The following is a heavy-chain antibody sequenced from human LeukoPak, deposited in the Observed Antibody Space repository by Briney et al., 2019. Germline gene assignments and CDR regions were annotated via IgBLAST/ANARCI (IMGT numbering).Heavy chain of an antibody. J-gene: IGHJ4*02. CDR1: GYTFTSYY. V-gene: IGHV1-46*01. CDR3: ARDDKQLND. Sequence: ASVNVSCKASGYTFTSYYMHGVGQAPGQGVEWMGITNPSGGSTSYARKFQGRVTITRDMSTSTVYMELSSLRSEDTAVYYCARDDKQLNDWGQGTLVTVSS. CDR2: TNPSGGST. D-gene: IGHD6-13*01.